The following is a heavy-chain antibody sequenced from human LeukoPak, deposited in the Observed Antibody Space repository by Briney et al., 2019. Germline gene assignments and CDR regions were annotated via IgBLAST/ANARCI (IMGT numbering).Heavy chain of an antibody. Sequence: ASVKVSCKTSGYTFTNYDIYWVRQATGQGLEWMAWMNPKTLETVYAQRFKGRVTLTTNTSVDTVYMELSSLIFEDTAVYFCARGLVGDGISTDDTSDALSMWGQGTMVTISS. CDR2: MNPKTLET. CDR3: ARGLVGDGISTDDTSDALSM. J-gene: IGHJ3*02. CDR1: GYTFTNYD. D-gene: IGHD3-9*01. V-gene: IGHV1-8*01.